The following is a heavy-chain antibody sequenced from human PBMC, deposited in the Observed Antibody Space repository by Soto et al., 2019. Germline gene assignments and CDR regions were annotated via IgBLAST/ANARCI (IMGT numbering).Heavy chain of an antibody. J-gene: IGHJ4*02. CDR3: VRTADSSYAEVFDY. Sequence: EVQLVESGGGLVKPGGSLRLSCAASGFTFNGHTMNWVRQAPGKGLEWVSSISSISTYIYYADSVRGRFTISRDNAKNSLYLQMNSLRAEDTAVYYCVRTADSSYAEVFDYWGQGTLVTVSS. CDR1: GFTFNGHT. V-gene: IGHV3-21*02. D-gene: IGHD1-26*01. CDR2: ISSISTYI.